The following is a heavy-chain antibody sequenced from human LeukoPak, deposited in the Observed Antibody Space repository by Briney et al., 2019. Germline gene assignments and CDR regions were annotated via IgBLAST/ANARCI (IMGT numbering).Heavy chain of an antibody. Sequence: TSETLSLTCTVSGGSISSYYWSWIRQPPGKGLEWIGYIYYSGSTNYNPSLKSRVTISVDTSKNQFSLKLSSVTAADTAVYYCAREVGYIASWGQGTLVTVSS. CDR1: GGSISSYY. CDR3: AREVGYIAS. V-gene: IGHV4-59*01. D-gene: IGHD5-24*01. J-gene: IGHJ4*02. CDR2: IYYSGST.